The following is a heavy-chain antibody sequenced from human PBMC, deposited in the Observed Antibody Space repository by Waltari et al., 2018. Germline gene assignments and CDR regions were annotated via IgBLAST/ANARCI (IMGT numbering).Heavy chain of an antibody. CDR3: ANSPLWSGYYTGSRYFQH. CDR2: IIPILGIA. CDR1: EGTFSSYA. J-gene: IGHJ1*01. V-gene: IGHV1-69*04. D-gene: IGHD3-3*01. Sequence: QLQLVQSGAEVKKPGSSVKVSCKASEGTFSSYAIRWVRQAPGHRLEWMGGIIPILGIANYAQKFQGRDTITADESTSTAYMELSSLRSEDTAVYYCANSPLWSGYYTGSRYFQHWGQGTLVTVSS.